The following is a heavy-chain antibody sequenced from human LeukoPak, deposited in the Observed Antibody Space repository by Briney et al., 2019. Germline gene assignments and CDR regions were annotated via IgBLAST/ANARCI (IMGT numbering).Heavy chain of an antibody. J-gene: IGHJ4*02. Sequence: SETLSLTCTVSGGSISSYYWSWIRQPPGKGLEWIGYIYYSGSTNYNPSLKSRVTISVDTSENQFSLKLSSVTAADTAVYYCARIADSFWFDYWGQGTLVTVSS. CDR3: ARIADSFWFDY. D-gene: IGHD3/OR15-3a*01. V-gene: IGHV4-59*01. CDR1: GGSISSYY. CDR2: IYYSGST.